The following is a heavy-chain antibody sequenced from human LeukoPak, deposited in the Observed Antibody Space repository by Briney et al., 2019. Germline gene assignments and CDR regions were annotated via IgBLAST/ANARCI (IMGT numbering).Heavy chain of an antibody. CDR2: INHERIHI. D-gene: IGHD2/OR15-2a*01. V-gene: IGHV3-7*01. CDR3: AKYLSRAFDY. Sequence: GGPLRLPCIPSGFPFCKNRMVWPRPATGKGPKLVAHINHERIHIGYVDSVKGRLTISRDNSKNSLYLQLNSLRAEDTAMYYCAKYLSRAFDYWGQGSLITVSS. CDR1: GFPFCKNR. J-gene: IGHJ4*02.